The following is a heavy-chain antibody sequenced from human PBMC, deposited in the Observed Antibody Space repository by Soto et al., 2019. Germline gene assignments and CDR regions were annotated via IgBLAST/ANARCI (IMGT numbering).Heavy chain of an antibody. J-gene: IGHJ5*02. D-gene: IGHD4-4*01. CDR2: IKPDESEK. CDR3: VRGGSNFAS. CDR1: GFTFSDSW. Sequence: EVQLVESGGGLVQPGGSLRLSCTASGFTFSDSWMTWVRQAPGKGLEWVARIKPDESEKKYADSVKGRFSISRDNAKKSMYLQMDSLRGEDTAVYYCVRGGSNFASWGQETLVTVST. V-gene: IGHV3-7*01.